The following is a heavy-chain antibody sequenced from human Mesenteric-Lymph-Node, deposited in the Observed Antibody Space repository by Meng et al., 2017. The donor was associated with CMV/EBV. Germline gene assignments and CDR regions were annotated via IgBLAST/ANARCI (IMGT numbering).Heavy chain of an antibody. Sequence: GESLKISCAASGFTFSGSAMHWVRQASGKGLEWVGRIRSKANSYATAYAASVKGRFTISRDDSKNTAYLQMNSLKTEDTAVYYCTVWGTAITYYGDYGDAFDIWGQGTMVTVSS. V-gene: IGHV3-73*01. CDR2: IRSKANSYAT. CDR3: TVWGTAITYYGDYGDAFDI. D-gene: IGHD4-17*01. J-gene: IGHJ3*02. CDR1: GFTFSGSA.